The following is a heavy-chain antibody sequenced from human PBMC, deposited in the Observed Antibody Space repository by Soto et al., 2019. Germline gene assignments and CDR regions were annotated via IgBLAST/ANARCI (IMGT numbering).Heavy chain of an antibody. V-gene: IGHV3-23*01. CDR3: AKGTIGYCSRTSCLYYFDY. J-gene: IGHJ4*02. Sequence: SLRLSCAASGFSFSSYAMNWVRQAPGKGLEWASTISGSADSTYYADSVKGRFTISRDNSKNTVDLQMNSLRADDTAVYYCAKGTIGYCSRTSCLYYFDYWGQGTLVTVSS. D-gene: IGHD2-2*01. CDR2: ISGSADST. CDR1: GFSFSSYA.